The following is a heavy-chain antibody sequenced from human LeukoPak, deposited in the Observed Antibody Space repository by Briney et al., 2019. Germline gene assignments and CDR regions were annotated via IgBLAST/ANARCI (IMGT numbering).Heavy chain of an antibody. CDR1: GFTFSSYS. CDR2: ISSSSSYI. D-gene: IGHD3-3*01. V-gene: IGHV3-21*01. Sequence: GRSLRLSCAASGFTFSSYSMNWVRQAPGKGLEWVSSISSSSSYIYYADSVKGRFTISRDNAKNSLYLQMNSLRAEDTAVYYCARDIGVRFLEWLPPGYWGQGTLVTVSS. J-gene: IGHJ4*02. CDR3: ARDIGVRFLEWLPPGY.